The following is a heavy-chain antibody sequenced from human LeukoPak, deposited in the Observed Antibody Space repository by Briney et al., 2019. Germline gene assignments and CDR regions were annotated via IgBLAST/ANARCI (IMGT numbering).Heavy chain of an antibody. V-gene: IGHV3-7*05. CDR2: INQDGSEN. D-gene: IGHD3-10*01. CDR1: GFTFRNYW. Sequence: GGSLRLSCAASGFTFRNYWMTWVRQAPGKGLEWVANINQDGSENYYVDSLKGRFTISRDNAKNLLYLQMNSLRPEDTAVYHCARVRGDYYFDYWGQGTLVTDSS. J-gene: IGHJ4*02. CDR3: ARVRGDYYFDY.